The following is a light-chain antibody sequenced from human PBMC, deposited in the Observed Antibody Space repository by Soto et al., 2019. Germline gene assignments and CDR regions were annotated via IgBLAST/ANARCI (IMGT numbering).Light chain of an antibody. CDR2: DAS. V-gene: IGKV3D-15*01. CDR3: QQRSNR. Sequence: ETMMTQSPATLSVSPGERATLSCRASQSVSSSLAWYQQKPGQAPRLLIYDASTRATGIPRRFSGSGSGTDFTLTISSLEPEDFAVYYCQQRSNRFGGGTKVDI. CDR1: QSVSSS. J-gene: IGKJ4*01.